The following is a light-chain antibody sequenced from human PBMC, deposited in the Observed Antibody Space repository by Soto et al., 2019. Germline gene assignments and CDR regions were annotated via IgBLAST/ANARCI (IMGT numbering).Light chain of an antibody. Sequence: DIQMTHSPSTLSASVGDRVTITCRASQSISSWLAWYQQKPGKAPKLLIYDASSLESGVPSRFSGTGLGTEFTLTIGSLQPDDSAAYYCLQDYNYPFTFGQGTKVDIK. J-gene: IGKJ2*01. V-gene: IGKV1-5*01. CDR1: QSISSW. CDR3: LQDYNYPFT. CDR2: DAS.